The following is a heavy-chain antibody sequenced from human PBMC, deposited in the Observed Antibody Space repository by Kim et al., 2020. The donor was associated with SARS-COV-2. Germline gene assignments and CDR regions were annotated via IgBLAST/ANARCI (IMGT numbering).Heavy chain of an antibody. CDR3: AREITMVRGVIYWFDP. J-gene: IGHJ5*02. CDR2: INPNSGGT. V-gene: IGHV1-2*06. Sequence: ASVKVSCKASGYTFTGYYMHWVRQAPGQGLEWIGRINPNSGGTNYAQKFQGRVTMTRDTSISTAYMELSRLRSDDTAVYYCAREITMVRGVIYWFDPWGQGTLVTVSS. D-gene: IGHD3-10*01. CDR1: GYTFTGYY.